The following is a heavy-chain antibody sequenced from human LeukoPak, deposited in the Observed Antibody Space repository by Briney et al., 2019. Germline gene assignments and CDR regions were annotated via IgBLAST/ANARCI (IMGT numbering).Heavy chain of an antibody. D-gene: IGHD3-22*01. Sequence: GGSLRLSCAASGFTFSSYAMSWVRQAPGKGLEWVSAISGSGGSTYYADSVKGRFTISRDNSKNTLYLQMNRLRAEDAAVYYCAKERPIYYDSSGDFDYWGQGTLVTVSS. V-gene: IGHV3-23*01. CDR2: ISGSGGST. CDR3: AKERPIYYDSSGDFDY. J-gene: IGHJ4*02. CDR1: GFTFSSYA.